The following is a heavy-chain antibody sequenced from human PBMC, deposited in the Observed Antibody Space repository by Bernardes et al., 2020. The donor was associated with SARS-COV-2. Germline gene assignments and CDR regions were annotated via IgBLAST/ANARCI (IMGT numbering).Heavy chain of an antibody. CDR2: IYPGDSDT. V-gene: IGHV5-51*01. CDR3: ARGGGYSGYGTSGAEFDP. Sequence: GASLKISCKGSGYSVTRYWIGWVRPIPGKGLEWLGIIYPGDSDTRYSPSFQGQVTISADKSISTAYLQWSSLKASDTAMYYCARGGGYSGYGTSGAEFDPWGQGTLVTVSS. J-gene: IGHJ5*02. CDR1: GYSVTRYW. D-gene: IGHD5-12*01.